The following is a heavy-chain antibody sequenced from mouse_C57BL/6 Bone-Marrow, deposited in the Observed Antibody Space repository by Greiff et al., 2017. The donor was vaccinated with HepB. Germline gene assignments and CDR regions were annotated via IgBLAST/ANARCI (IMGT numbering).Heavy chain of an antibody. CDR3: AVITEAY. D-gene: IGHD1-1*01. J-gene: IGHJ3*01. CDR2: IYPGSGNT. V-gene: IGHV1-76*01. Sequence: QVQLQQSGAELVRPGASVKLSCKASGYTFTDYYINWVKQRPGQGLEWIARIYPGSGNTYYNEKFKGKATLTAEKSSSTAYMQLSSLTSEDSAVYFCAVITEAYWGQGTLVTVSA. CDR1: GYTFTDYY.